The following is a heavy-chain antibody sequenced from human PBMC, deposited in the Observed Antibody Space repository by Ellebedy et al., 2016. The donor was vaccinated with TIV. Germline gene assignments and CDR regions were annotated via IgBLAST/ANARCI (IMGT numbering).Heavy chain of an antibody. CDR3: ARDGTDSDLDY. J-gene: IGHJ4*02. V-gene: IGHV3-33*01. CDR2: IWYDGSNR. D-gene: IGHD6-13*01. Sequence: PGGSLRLSCAASGFTFSNYGMHWVRQAPGKGLEWVAIIWYDGSNRYCADSVKGRFTISRDNPKNTLYLQMNSLRAGDTAVYYCARDGTDSDLDYWGQGTLVTVSS. CDR1: GFTFSNYG.